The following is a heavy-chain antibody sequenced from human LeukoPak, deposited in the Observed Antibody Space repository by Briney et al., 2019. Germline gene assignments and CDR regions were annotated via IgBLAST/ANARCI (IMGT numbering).Heavy chain of an antibody. Sequence: PSETLSLTCTVPGGSIRSSSYYWGWIRQPPGNGMEWIGSIYYRGSTYYNPSLKSRVTISVDTSKNQFSLKLSSVTAADTAVYYCAGPRIGGYFDYWGQGTLVTVSS. V-gene: IGHV4-39*01. CDR3: AGPRIGGYFDY. D-gene: IGHD2-15*01. J-gene: IGHJ4*02. CDR1: GGSIRSSSYY. CDR2: IYYRGST.